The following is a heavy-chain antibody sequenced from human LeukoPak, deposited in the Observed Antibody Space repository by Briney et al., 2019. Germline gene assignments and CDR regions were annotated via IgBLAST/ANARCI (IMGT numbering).Heavy chain of an antibody. D-gene: IGHD6-19*01. CDR1: GGSFSDYY. J-gene: IGHJ4*02. CDR3: AHRDHITGWYKFYFDY. Sequence: KPSEALSLTCAVYGGSFSDYYWTWIRQPPGKGLEWIGEINHRGSTHYNPSLKSRVTISVDTSKKQFSLKLSSVTAADTAVYYCAHRDHITGWYKFYFDYWGQGTLVTVSS. V-gene: IGHV4-34*01. CDR2: INHRGST.